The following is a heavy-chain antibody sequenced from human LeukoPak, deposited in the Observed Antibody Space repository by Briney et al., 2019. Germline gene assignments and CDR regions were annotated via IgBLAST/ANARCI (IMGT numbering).Heavy chain of an antibody. J-gene: IGHJ4*02. D-gene: IGHD1-26*01. CDR2: IYYTGST. V-gene: IGHV4-39*01. CDR3: ARHPRGSYPYYFDY. Sequence: SETLSLTCTVSGGPISSSSYCWGWIRQPPGKGLEWIGSIYYTGSTYYNPSLKSRVTISVDTSKNQFSLKLTSVTAADTAVYYCARHPRGSYPYYFDYWGQGTLVTVSS. CDR1: GGPISSSSYC.